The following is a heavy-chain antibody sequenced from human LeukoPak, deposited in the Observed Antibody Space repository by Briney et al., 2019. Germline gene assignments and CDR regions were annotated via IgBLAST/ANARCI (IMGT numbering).Heavy chain of an antibody. J-gene: IGHJ4*02. D-gene: IGHD3-22*01. CDR3: AKASTWYYYDREYYFDY. V-gene: IGHV3-7*01. CDR2: IKQDGSEK. CDR1: GFTFSSYW. Sequence: GGSLRLSCAASGFTFSSYWMSWVRQAPGKGLEWVANIKQDGSEKYYVDSVKGRFTISRDNSKNTLYLQMNSLRAEDTAVYYCAKASTWYYYDREYYFDYWGQGTLVTVSS.